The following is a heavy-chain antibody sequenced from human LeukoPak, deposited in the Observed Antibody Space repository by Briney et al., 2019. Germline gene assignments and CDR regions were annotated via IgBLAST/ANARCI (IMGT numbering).Heavy chain of an antibody. V-gene: IGHV3-48*01. CDR1: GFTFSSYS. CDR2: ISSSSSTI. J-gene: IGHJ4*02. D-gene: IGHD3-3*01. CDR3: ARAPSTDFWSGYPNYYFDY. Sequence: PGGSLRLSCAASGFTFSSYSMNWVRQAPGKELEWVSYISSSSSTIYYADSVKGRFTISRDNAKNSLYLQMNSLRAEDTAVYYCARAPSTDFWSGYPNYYFDYWGQGTLVTVSS.